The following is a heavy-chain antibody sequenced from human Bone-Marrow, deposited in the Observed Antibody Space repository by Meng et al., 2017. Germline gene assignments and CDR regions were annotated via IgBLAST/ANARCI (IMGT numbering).Heavy chain of an antibody. D-gene: IGHD6-19*01. CDR2: IYHGGDT. Sequence: VQLQESGPVLVKQSGTLSFTCVVSGGSISSIDWWSWVRQPPGKGLEWIGEIYHGGDTNYNPSLKSRVTIAIDKSKNQFSLKLSSVTAADTAVYYCASWIYSCGWQWGQGALVTVSS. J-gene: IGHJ4*02. CDR1: GGSISSIDW. V-gene: IGHV4/OR15-8*02. CDR3: ASWIYSCGWQ.